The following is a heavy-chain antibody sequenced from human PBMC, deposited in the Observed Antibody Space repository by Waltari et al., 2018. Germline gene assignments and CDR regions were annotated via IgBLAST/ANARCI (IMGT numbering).Heavy chain of an antibody. CDR3: ATRPNPIVGARKGYFQH. CDR1: GYTLTELS. V-gene: IGHV1-24*01. D-gene: IGHD1-26*01. CDR2: VDPEDGET. Sequence: QVQLVQSGAEVKKPGASVKVSCKVSGYTLTELSMHWVRQAPGKGVEGMGGVDPEDGETIYVQKCQGRATMTEDTSTDTAYMELSSLRSEDTAGYYCATRPNPIVGARKGYFQHWGQGTLVTVSS. J-gene: IGHJ1*01.